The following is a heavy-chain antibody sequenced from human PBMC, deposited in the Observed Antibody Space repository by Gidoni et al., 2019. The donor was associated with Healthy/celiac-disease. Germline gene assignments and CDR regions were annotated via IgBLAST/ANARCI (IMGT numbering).Heavy chain of an antibody. CDR3: AKGESGYSYGWKGYYFDY. CDR1: GFTFSSYA. J-gene: IGHJ4*02. D-gene: IGHD5-18*01. Sequence: EVQLLESGGGLVQPGGSLRLSCAASGFTFSSYAMSWVRQAPGKGLEWVSAISGSGGSTYYADSVKGRFTISRDNSKNTLYLQMNSLRAEDTAVYYCAKGESGYSYGWKGYYFDYWGQGTLVTVSS. V-gene: IGHV3-23*01. CDR2: ISGSGGST.